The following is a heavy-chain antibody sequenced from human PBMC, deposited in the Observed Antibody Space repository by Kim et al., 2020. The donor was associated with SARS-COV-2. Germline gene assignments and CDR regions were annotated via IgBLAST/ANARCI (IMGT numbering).Heavy chain of an antibody. D-gene: IGHD6-6*01. Sequence: SETLSLTCTVSGGSISSSSYYWGWIRQPPGKGLEWIGSIYYSGSTYYNPSLKSRVTISVDTSKNQFSLKLSSVTAADTAVYYCARRSSSVYYYYYMDVWG. V-gene: IGHV4-39*01. CDR3: ARRSSSVYYYYYMDV. CDR1: GGSISSSSYY. J-gene: IGHJ6*03. CDR2: IYYSGST.